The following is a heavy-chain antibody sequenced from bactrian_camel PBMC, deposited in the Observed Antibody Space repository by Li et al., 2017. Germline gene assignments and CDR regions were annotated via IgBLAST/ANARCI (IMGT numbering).Heavy chain of an antibody. CDR3: AAAYINSCPRTSDGYPY. D-gene: IGHD3*01. Sequence: QLVESGGGSVQAGGSLTLSCVASEYTRGYCMDWYRQAPGKERERVTTIYTRVGSPDYADSVKGRFTISHDNFKNTVYLQMNSLKPEDTAMYFCAAAYINSCPRTSDGYPYWGQGTQVTVS. J-gene: IGHJ4*01. V-gene: IGHV3S25*01. CDR2: IYTRVGSP. CDR1: EYTRGYC.